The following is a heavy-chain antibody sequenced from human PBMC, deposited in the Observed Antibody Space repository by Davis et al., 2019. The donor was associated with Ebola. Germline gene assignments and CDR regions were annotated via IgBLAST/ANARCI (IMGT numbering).Heavy chain of an antibody. CDR1: GFTFSSYA. CDR2: IWYDGSNK. J-gene: IGHJ4*02. Sequence: GGSLRLSCAASGFTFSSYAMHWVRQAPGKGLEWVAVIWYDGSNKYYADSVKGRFTISRDNAKNSLYLQMNSLRAEDTAVYYCAIANRGPVADTGDYWGQGTLVTVSS. D-gene: IGHD6-19*01. CDR3: AIANRGPVADTGDY. V-gene: IGHV3-33*08.